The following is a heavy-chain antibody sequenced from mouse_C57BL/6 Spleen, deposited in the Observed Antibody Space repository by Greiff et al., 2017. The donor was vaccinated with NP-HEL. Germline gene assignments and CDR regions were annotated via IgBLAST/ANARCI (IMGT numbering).Heavy chain of an antibody. J-gene: IGHJ4*01. CDR2: SRNKANDYTT. V-gene: IGHV7-1*01. CDR3: ARDAGLKGPMDY. Sequence: EVQRVESGGGLVQSGRSLRLSCATSGFTFSDFYMEWVRQAPGKGLEWIAASRNKANDYTTEYSASVKGRFIVSRDTSQSILYLQMNALRAEDTAIYYCARDAGLKGPMDYWGQGTSVTVSS. CDR1: GFTFSDFY. D-gene: IGHD1-3*01.